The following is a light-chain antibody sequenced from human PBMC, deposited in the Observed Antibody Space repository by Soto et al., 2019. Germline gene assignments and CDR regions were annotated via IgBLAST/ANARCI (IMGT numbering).Light chain of an antibody. CDR1: NIGSKS. Sequence: SYELTQPPSVSVAPGKTARITCGGNNIGSKSVHWYQQKPGQAPVVVIYDDNDRPSGIPERFSGSNFGNTATLTISRVEAGDEADYYCQVWDSSSDHRNVFGSGTKLTVL. J-gene: IGLJ6*01. CDR2: DDN. V-gene: IGLV3-21*04. CDR3: QVWDSSSDHRNV.